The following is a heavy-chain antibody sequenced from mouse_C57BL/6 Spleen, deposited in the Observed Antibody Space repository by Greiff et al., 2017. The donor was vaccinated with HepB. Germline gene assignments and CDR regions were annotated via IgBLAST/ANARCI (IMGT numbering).Heavy chain of an antibody. J-gene: IGHJ4*01. V-gene: IGHV5-9*01. Sequence: EVQLVESGGGLVKPGGSLKLSCAASGFTFSSYTMSWVRQTPEKRLEWVATISGGGGNTYYPDSVKGRFTISRDNAKNTLYLQMSSLRSEDTALYYCARRTTVVAYYYAMDYWGQGTSVTVSS. CDR3: ARRTTVVAYYYAMDY. CDR2: ISGGGGNT. CDR1: GFTFSSYT. D-gene: IGHD1-1*01.